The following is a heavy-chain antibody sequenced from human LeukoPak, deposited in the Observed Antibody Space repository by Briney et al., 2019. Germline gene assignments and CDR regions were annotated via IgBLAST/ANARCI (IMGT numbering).Heavy chain of an antibody. Sequence: GALLLICCDAAGYIFNSYWIWCRRQLPGKGQELMGINYHGDSNTRYSPSFHGHVTISADKSISTAYLQWSSLKASDTAMYYCARLVGCSSTSCYDYSGQGTLVTVSS. CDR1: GYIFNSYW. D-gene: IGHD2-2*01. CDR3: ARLVGCSSTSCYDY. V-gene: IGHV5-51*01. CDR2: NYHGDSNT. J-gene: IGHJ4*02.